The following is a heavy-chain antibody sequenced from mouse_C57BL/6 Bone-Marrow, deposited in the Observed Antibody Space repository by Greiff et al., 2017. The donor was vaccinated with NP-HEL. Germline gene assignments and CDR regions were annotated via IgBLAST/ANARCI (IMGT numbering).Heavy chain of an antibody. V-gene: IGHV1-26*01. D-gene: IGHD1-1*01. J-gene: IGHJ4*01. CDR2: INPNNGGT. CDR3: ERDYGSSYDYDMDY. Sequence: EVQLQQSGPELVKPGASVKISCKASGYTFTDYYMNWVKQSPGKSLEWIGDINPNNGGTSYNQKFKGKATLTVDKSSSTAYMELRSLTSEDSAVYYCERDYGSSYDYDMDYWGQGTSVTVSS. CDR1: GYTFTDYY.